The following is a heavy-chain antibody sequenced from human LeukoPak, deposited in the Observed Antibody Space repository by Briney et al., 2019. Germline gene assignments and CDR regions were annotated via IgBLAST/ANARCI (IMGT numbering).Heavy chain of an antibody. D-gene: IGHD2-2*01. CDR2: ISSSSSAI. Sequence: PGGSLRLSCAASGFTFSSNTMNWVRQAPGRGLEWVSYISSSSSAIYYADSVKGRFTISRDNAKNSLYLQMNSLRAEDTAVYYCARGYEKFDYWGQGTLVTVSS. J-gene: IGHJ4*02. V-gene: IGHV3-48*01. CDR1: GFTFSSNT. CDR3: ARGYEKFDY.